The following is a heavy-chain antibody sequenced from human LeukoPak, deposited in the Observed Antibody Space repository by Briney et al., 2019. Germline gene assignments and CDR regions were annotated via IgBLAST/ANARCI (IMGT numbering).Heavy chain of an antibody. CDR2: IYYSGST. V-gene: IGHV4-59*11. CDR1: GGSISNHY. CDR3: VRDGPTGDWLLGYYYMDV. D-gene: IGHD2-21*02. J-gene: IGHJ6*03. Sequence: PSETLSLTCTVSGGSISNHYWNWIRQPPGKGLEWIGYIYYSGSTNYNPSLKSRVTISVDTSKNQFSLKLTSVTAADTAVYYCVRDGPTGDWLLGYYYMDVWGKGTTVTVSS.